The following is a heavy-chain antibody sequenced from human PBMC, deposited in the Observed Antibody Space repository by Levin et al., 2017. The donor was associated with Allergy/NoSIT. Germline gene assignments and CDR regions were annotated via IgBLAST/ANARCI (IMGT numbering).Heavy chain of an antibody. D-gene: IGHD1/OR15-1a*01. V-gene: IGHV3-23*01. J-gene: IGHJ4*02. CDR1: GFTFSNYP. CDR2: ISTTGANT. Sequence: PGGSLRLSCAASGFTFSNYPMTWVRQAPGKGLDWVSTISTTGANTFYADSVKGRFSISRDSSKNTLYLQMNSLRADDTALYYCAKLDNNWYNDYWGQGTLVTVSS. CDR3: AKLDNNWYNDY.